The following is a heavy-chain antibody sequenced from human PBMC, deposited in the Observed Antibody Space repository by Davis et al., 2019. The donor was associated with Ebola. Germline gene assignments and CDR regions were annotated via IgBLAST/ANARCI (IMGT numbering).Heavy chain of an antibody. CDR1: GCSISSSSYY. J-gene: IGHJ4*02. V-gene: IGHV4-39*01. CDR3: ASHSSGYPVDY. D-gene: IGHD3-22*01. CDR2: IYYSGST. Sequence: SETLSLTCTVSGCSISSSSYYWGWIRQPPGKGLEWIGRIYYSGSTYYNPSLKSRVTISVDTSKNQFSLKLSSVTAADTAVYYCASHSSGYPVDYWGQGTLVTVSS.